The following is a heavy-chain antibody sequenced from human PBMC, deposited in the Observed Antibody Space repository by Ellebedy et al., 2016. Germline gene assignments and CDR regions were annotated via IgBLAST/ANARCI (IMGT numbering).Heavy chain of an antibody. CDR1: GGSITSGGYS. D-gene: IGHD3-22*01. CDR3: ARATYYYESSGSYGAFDI. V-gene: IGHV4-30-2*01. J-gene: IGHJ3*02. Sequence: SETLSLTCAVSGGSITSGGYSWTWIRQPPGTNLEWIGYIYHSGTTYYDPSLKSRVTISVDRSKNQLSLRLSSVTAADTAVYYCARATYYYESSGSYGAFDIWGQGTMVTVSS. CDR2: IYHSGTT.